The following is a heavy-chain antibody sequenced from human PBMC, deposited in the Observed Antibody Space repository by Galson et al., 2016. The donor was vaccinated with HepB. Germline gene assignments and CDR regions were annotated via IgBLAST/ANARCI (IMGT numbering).Heavy chain of an antibody. CDR2: ISSSGSTI. D-gene: IGHD2-21*01. J-gene: IGHJ4*02. Sequence: SLRLSCAASGFNFGDYYMSWIRQAPGKGLEWLTYISSSGSTIHYADSVKGRFTISRDNAKNSLYLKMSSLRAENTAVYYCAKDVRWVSGPLVYWSQGTLVAVSS. CDR3: AKDVRWVSGPLVY. CDR1: GFNFGDYY. V-gene: IGHV3-11*04.